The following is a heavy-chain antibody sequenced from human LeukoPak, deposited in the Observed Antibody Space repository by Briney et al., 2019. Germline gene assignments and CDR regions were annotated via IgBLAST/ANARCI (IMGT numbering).Heavy chain of an antibody. CDR3: ERATPPIAAAGNDAFDI. CDR1: GGSISSYY. V-gene: IGHV4-59*01. Sequence: SETLSLTCTVSGGSISSYYWSWIRQPPGKGLEWIGYIYYSGSTNYNPSLKSRVTISVDTSKTQFSLKLSSVTAAAAAVYYCERATPPIAAAGNDAFDIWGQGTMVTVSS. D-gene: IGHD6-13*01. CDR2: IYYSGST. J-gene: IGHJ3*02.